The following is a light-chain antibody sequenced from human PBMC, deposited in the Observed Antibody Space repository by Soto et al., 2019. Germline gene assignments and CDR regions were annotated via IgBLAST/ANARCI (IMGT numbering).Light chain of an antibody. CDR1: QSISSY. J-gene: IGKJ1*01. Sequence: DIHMTQSPSSLSASVGDRVTITCRASQSISSYLNWYQQKPGKAPKLLIYAASSLQSRVPSRFSGSGSGTDFTLTISSLQPEDFATYYCQQSYSTPPWTFGQGTKVDIK. CDR3: QQSYSTPPWT. V-gene: IGKV1-39*01. CDR2: AAS.